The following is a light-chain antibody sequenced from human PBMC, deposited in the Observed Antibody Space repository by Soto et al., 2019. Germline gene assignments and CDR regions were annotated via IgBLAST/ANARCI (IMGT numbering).Light chain of an antibody. CDR2: GAS. CDR1: QSIRYY. Sequence: DIQLTQSPPTLSASVGDRVTITCRASQSIRYYLAWYQQMPGKAPKLLIYGASSLQSGVPSRFSGSGSGTEFTLTISSLQPDDFATYFCQHHNSYSQTFGQGTKVEL. V-gene: IGKV1-5*01. J-gene: IGKJ1*01. CDR3: QHHNSYSQT.